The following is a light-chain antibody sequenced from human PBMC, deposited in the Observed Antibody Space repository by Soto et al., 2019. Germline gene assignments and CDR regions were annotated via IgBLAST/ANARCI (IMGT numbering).Light chain of an antibody. CDR1: QSVFSS. CDR2: GAA. Sequence: ILMTQSPATLSVSPGERATLSCRASQSVFSSLAWYQHKPGQAPRLLIYGAATRATGIPARFSGSGSGTEFTLTISSLQSDDIAVYYCQQYHNWPAFGQGTKVDIK. J-gene: IGKJ1*01. V-gene: IGKV3-15*01. CDR3: QQYHNWPA.